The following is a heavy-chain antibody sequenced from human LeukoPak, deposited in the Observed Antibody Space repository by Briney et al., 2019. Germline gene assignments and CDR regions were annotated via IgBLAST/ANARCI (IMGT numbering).Heavy chain of an antibody. J-gene: IGHJ5*01. CDR1: GYTFTDYF. CDR3: ARMALDGGDSIGFDS. CDR2: INPNIGDP. D-gene: IGHD2-21*02. V-gene: IGHV1-2*02. Sequence: GASVKVSCKASGYTFTDYFIHWVRQAPGQGLEWMGWINPNIGDPSYAQKFQDRVTMTRDRSINTAYMELSRLTSDDTAVYYCARMALDGGDSIGFDSWGQGTLVTVSS.